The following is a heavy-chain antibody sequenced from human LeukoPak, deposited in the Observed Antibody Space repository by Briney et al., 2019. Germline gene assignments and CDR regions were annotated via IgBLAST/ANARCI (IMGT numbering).Heavy chain of an antibody. Sequence: GGSLRLSCAASGFTFSSYGMHWVRQAPGKGLEWVAVIPYDGGYKYYADFVKGRFSISRDNSKNTLYLQMNSLRAEDTAVYYCARDRPYDSSGKTKFDYWGQGTLVTVSS. V-gene: IGHV3-30*03. CDR3: ARDRPYDSSGKTKFDY. CDR1: GFTFSSYG. J-gene: IGHJ4*02. CDR2: IPYDGGYK. D-gene: IGHD3-22*01.